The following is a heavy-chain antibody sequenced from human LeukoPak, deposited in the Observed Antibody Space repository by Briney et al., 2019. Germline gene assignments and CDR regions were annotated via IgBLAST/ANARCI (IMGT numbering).Heavy chain of an antibody. Sequence: PGGSLRRSCAASGFTFSDYYMSWIRQAPGKGLEWVSGISGSGGSTYCADSVKGRFTITRDNSKNTLYLQMNSLRAEDTAVYYCTKSPYSSSWYYFDYWGQGTLVTVSS. V-gene: IGHV3-23*01. D-gene: IGHD6-13*01. CDR2: ISGSGGST. J-gene: IGHJ4*02. CDR1: GFTFSDYY. CDR3: TKSPYSSSWYYFDY.